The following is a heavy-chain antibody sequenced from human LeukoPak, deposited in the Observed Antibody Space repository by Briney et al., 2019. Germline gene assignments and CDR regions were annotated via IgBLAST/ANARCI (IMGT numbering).Heavy chain of an antibody. D-gene: IGHD3-22*01. J-gene: IGHJ4*02. CDR2: IVPIFGAA. Sequence: GASVKVSCKASGGTFSTYAISWVRQAPGQGLEWMGGIVPIFGAANYAQKFQGRVTITADESTNTAYMELYSLRSEDTAVYYCARGREITLIAPRYYFDYWGQGTLVTVSS. V-gene: IGHV1-69*13. CDR1: GGTFSTYA. CDR3: ARGREITLIAPRYYFDY.